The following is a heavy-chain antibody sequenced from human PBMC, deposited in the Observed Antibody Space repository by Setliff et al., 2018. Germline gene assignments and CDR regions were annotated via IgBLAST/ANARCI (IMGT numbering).Heavy chain of an antibody. CDR2: ITNKVKGYTT. J-gene: IGHJ4*02. D-gene: IGHD2-21*01. CDR1: GFTFSDHY. V-gene: IGHV3-72*01. CDR3: ARGGDYCGGECYIPPPDAY. Sequence: PGGSLRLSCAASGFTFSDHYMDWVRQVPGKGLEWIGRITNKVKGYTTEYAAYVRGRFTISRHISKNTLYLQMNSLRPEDTAVYYCARGGDYCGGECYIPPPDAYWGQGTLVTVSS.